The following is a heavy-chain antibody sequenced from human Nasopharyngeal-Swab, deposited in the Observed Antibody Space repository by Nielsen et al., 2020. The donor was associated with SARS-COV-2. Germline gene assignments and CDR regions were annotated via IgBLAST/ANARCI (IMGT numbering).Heavy chain of an antibody. CDR3: ARQQATRVYYGLDV. CDR1: GGSISDSNYY. J-gene: IGHJ6*02. CDR2: IYYSGKA. Sequence: SETLSLTCTASGGSISDSNYYWGWIRQPPGKGLEYIGTIYYSGKAYYNPSLKSRVTISVDTSKDQFSLKLTSVTAADTAVYYCARQQATRVYYGLDVWGQGTTVTVSS. D-gene: IGHD2-2*01. V-gene: IGHV4-39*01.